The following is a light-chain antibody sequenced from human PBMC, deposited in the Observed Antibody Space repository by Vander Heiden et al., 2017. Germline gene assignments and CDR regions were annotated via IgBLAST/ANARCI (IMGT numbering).Light chain of an antibody. J-gene: IGKJ1*01. Sequence: IVLTQSPGPLSLSPGERATLSCRASQSVSSSYLAWYQQKPGQAPRLLIYGASSRATGIPDRFSGSGSGTDFTLTISRLEPEDFAVYYCQQYGSSRWTFGQGTKVEIK. CDR1: QSVSSSY. CDR2: GAS. CDR3: QQYGSSRWT. V-gene: IGKV3-20*01.